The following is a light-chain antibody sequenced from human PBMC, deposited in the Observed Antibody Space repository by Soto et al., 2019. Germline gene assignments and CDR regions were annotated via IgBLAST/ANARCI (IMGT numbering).Light chain of an antibody. J-gene: IGLJ3*02. CDR2: DVS. CDR1: IRDVGGYKY. Sequence: QSALTQPVSVSGSPGQSVTISCTGTIRDVGGYKYVYWYQQHPGKAPKLMSYDVSKWPSGVSDRFSGSKSGNTASLTISGLQAEDDSDYYCSSYTTSSTRVFGGGTKLTVL. CDR3: SSYTTSSTRV. V-gene: IGLV2-14*03.